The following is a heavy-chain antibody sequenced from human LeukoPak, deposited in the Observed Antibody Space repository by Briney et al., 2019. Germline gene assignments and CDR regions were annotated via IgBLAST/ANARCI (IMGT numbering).Heavy chain of an antibody. Sequence: ASVKVSCKASGYTFTGYYMHWVRQAPGQGLEWMGWINPNSGGTNYAQKFQGRVTMTRDTSISTAYMELSRLRSDDTAVYYCARSLLGLPPLRRRNEVPAFDPWGQGTLVTVSS. CDR2: INPNSGGT. D-gene: IGHD2-2*01. CDR3: ARSLLGLPPLRRRNEVPAFDP. CDR1: GYTFTGYY. V-gene: IGHV1-2*02. J-gene: IGHJ5*02.